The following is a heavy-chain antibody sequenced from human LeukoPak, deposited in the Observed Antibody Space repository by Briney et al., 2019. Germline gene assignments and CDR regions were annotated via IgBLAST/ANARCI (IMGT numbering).Heavy chain of an antibody. D-gene: IGHD5-12*01. CDR3: ARERGYSGYVYYYYGMDV. CDR2: INHSGST. V-gene: IGHV4-34*01. Sequence: PSETLSLTCAVYGGSFSGYYWSWIRQPPGKGLEWIGEINHSGSTNYNPSLKSRVTISVDTSKNQFSLKLSSVTAADTAVYYCARERGYSGYVYYYYGMDVWGQGTMVTVSS. J-gene: IGHJ6*02. CDR1: GGSFSGYY.